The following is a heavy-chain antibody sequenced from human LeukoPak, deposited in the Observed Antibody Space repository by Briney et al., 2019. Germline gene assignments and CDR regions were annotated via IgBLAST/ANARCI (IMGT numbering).Heavy chain of an antibody. J-gene: IGHJ4*02. Sequence: SETLSLTCTVSGGSISTYYWSWIRQSPGKGLEWIGYISYTVTSNYNPSLKSRVTISVDTSKNQFSLKLSSVTAADTAVYYCARVGDWNDLVYWGQGILVTVSS. D-gene: IGHD1-1*01. CDR3: ARVGDWNDLVY. CDR2: ISYTVTS. V-gene: IGHV4-59*01. CDR1: GGSISTYY.